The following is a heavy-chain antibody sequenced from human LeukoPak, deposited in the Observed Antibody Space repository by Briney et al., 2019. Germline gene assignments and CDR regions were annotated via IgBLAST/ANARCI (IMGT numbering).Heavy chain of an antibody. V-gene: IGHV3-74*01. Sequence: GGSLRLSCVASGFTFSSYWIHWVRQAPGKGLVWVSRINSDGGSTDYADSVKGRFTISRDNSKNTLYLQMNSLRAEDTAVYYCAKGRYDFWSHTRGPLDYWGQGTLVTVSS. CDR3: AKGRYDFWSHTRGPLDY. CDR1: GFTFSSYW. J-gene: IGHJ4*02. D-gene: IGHD3-3*01. CDR2: INSDGGST.